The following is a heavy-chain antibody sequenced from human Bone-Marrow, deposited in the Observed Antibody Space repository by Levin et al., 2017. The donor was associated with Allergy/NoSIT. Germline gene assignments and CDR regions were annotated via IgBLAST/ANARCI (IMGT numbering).Heavy chain of an antibody. Sequence: GGSLRLSCAASGFTFRSYSMNWVRQAPGKGLEWVSSISSSGSYIYYADSVQGRFTVSRDNAKNSVSLQMNSLRAEDTALYYCAKSIDGRLDWFDPWGQGTLVTVSS. CDR1: GFTFRSYS. J-gene: IGHJ5*02. CDR2: ISSSGSYI. CDR3: AKSIDGRLDWFDP. V-gene: IGHV3-21*01. D-gene: IGHD6-6*01.